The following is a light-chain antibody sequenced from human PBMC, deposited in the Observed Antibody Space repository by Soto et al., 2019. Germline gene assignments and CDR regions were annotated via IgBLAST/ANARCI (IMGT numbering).Light chain of an antibody. Sequence: EIVLTQSPATLSLSPGESATLSFRTSQSFRGLLAWYQQKPGQAPRLLIYGASTRATGIPARFSGSGSGTEFTLTISSLQSEDFAVYYCQQRSNWITFGQGTRLEIK. CDR3: QQRSNWIT. CDR1: QSFRGL. V-gene: IGKV3-11*01. J-gene: IGKJ5*01. CDR2: GAS.